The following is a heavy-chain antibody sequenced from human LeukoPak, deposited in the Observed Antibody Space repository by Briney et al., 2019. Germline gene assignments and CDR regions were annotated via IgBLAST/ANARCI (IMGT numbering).Heavy chain of an antibody. J-gene: IGHJ4*02. Sequence: HSGGSLRLSCAASGFTFSSYEMNWVRQAPGKGLEWVSYISSSGSTIYYADSVKGRFTISRDNAKNSLYLQMNSLRTEDTAVYYCARVKDHRGIAVAGSDYWGQGTLVTVSS. CDR3: ARVKDHRGIAVAGSDY. CDR1: GFTFSSYE. D-gene: IGHD6-13*01. V-gene: IGHV3-48*03. CDR2: ISSSGSTI.